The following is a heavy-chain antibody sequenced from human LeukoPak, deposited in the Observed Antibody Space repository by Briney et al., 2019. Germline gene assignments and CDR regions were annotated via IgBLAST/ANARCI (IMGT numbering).Heavy chain of an antibody. Sequence: GGSLRLSCAASGFTFSSYGMSWVRQAPGKGLEWVSAISGSGGSTYYADPVKGRFTISRDNSKSTLYLQMNSLRAEDTAIYFCAKHLTRMSYFDYWGQGTLATVSS. CDR3: AKHLTRMSYFDY. CDR1: GFTFSSYG. V-gene: IGHV3-23*01. J-gene: IGHJ4*02. CDR2: ISGSGGST.